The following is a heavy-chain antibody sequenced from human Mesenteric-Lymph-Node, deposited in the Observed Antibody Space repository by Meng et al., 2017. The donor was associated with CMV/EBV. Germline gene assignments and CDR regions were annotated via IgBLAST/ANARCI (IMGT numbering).Heavy chain of an antibody. CDR3: ARDAVHCSSTSCLYYYGMDV. Sequence: HYMDWVRQAPGKGLEWVGRTRNKANSYTTEYAASVKGRFTISRDDSKNSLYLQMNSLKTEDTAVYYCARDAVHCSSTSCLYYYGMDVWGQGTTVTVSS. CDR1: HY. V-gene: IGHV3-72*01. D-gene: IGHD2-2*01. J-gene: IGHJ6*02. CDR2: TRNKANSYTT.